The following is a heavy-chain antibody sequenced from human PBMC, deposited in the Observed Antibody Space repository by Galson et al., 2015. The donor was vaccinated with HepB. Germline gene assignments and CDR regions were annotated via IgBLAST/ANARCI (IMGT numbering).Heavy chain of an antibody. Sequence: SLRLSCAASGFTFSSYWMHWVRQAPGKGLEWVSGINWNGGSTGYADSVKGRFTISRDNAKNSLYLQMNSLRAEDTALYHCARDRGLLFDPWGQGTLVTVSS. J-gene: IGHJ5*02. CDR1: GFTFSSYW. D-gene: IGHD5-24*01. V-gene: IGHV3-20*01. CDR2: INWNGGST. CDR3: ARDRGLLFDP.